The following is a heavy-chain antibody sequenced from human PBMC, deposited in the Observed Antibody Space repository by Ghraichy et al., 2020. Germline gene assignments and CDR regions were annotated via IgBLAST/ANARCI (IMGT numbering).Heavy chain of an antibody. V-gene: IGHV4-34*01. CDR3: ARDGRYYSISSFRYFQH. J-gene: IGHJ1*01. CDR1: GGSFSGYY. D-gene: IGHD6-6*01. Sequence: SETLSLTCAVYGGSFSGYYWSWIRQPPGKGLEWIGEINHSGSTNYNPSLKSRVTISVDTSKNQFSLKLSSVTAADTAVYYCARDGRYYSISSFRYFQHWGQGTLVTVSS. CDR2: INHSGST.